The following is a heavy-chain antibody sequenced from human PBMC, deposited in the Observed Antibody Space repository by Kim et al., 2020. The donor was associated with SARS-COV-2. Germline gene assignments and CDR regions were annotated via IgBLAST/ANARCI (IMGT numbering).Heavy chain of an antibody. V-gene: IGHV4-34*01. J-gene: IGHJ4*02. CDR2: INHSGST. CDR3: ARSVGYDGSGSYDASE. D-gene: IGHD3-10*01. Sequence: SETLSLTCAVYGGSFSGYYWSWIRQPPGKGLEWIGEINHSGSTNYNPSLKSRVTISVDTSKNQFSLKLSSVTAADTAVYYCARSVGYDGSGSYDASEWGQGTLVTVSS. CDR1: GGSFSGYY.